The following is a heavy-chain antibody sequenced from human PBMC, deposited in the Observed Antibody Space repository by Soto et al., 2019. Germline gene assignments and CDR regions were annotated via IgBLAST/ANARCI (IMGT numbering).Heavy chain of an antibody. Sequence: GGSLRLSCAASGFTFSSYAMSWVRQAPGKGLEWVSAISGSGGSTYYADSVKGRLTISRDNSNNRLYLQMNSLRAEDKAVYYCAKRGQESGLRFNSRYFDYWGQGTLVTVSS. J-gene: IGHJ4*02. D-gene: IGHD5-12*01. CDR2: ISGSGGST. CDR3: AKRGQESGLRFNSRYFDY. CDR1: GFTFSSYA. V-gene: IGHV3-23*01.